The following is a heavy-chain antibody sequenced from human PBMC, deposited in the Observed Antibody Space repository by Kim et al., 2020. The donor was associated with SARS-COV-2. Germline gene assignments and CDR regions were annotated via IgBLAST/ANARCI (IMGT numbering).Heavy chain of an antibody. CDR3: ARDTDAFXYYDILTGYPRTXPXXX. CDR1: GFTFSSYS. V-gene: IGHV3-48*02. CDR2: ISSSSSTI. D-gene: IGHD3-9*01. Sequence: GGSLRLSCAASGFTFSSYSMNWVRQAPGKGLEWVSYISSSSSTIYYADSVKGRFXXSRDNAKNSLYLQMNSLRDEDTAVYYCARDTDAFXYYDILTGYPRTXPXXXWGQGTXVTVSS. J-gene: IGHJ4*02.